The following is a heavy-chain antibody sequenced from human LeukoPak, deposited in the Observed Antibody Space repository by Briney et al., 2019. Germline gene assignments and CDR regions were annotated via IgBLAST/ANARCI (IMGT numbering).Heavy chain of an antibody. CDR2: MYTSGST. CDR1: GGSINSYY. Sequence: PSETLSLTCTLSGGSINSYYWSWIRQPAGKGLEWIGRMYTSGSTNYNPSLKSRVTMSVDTSKNLFSLKLSSVTAADTAVYYCARDRAYSDYKGTTYYFDYWGQGTLVTISS. D-gene: IGHD3-10*01. J-gene: IGHJ4*02. CDR3: ARDRAYSDYKGTTYYFDY. V-gene: IGHV4-4*07.